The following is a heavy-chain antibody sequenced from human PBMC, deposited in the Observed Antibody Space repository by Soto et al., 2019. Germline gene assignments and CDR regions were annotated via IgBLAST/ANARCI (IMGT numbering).Heavy chain of an antibody. J-gene: IGHJ3*02. D-gene: IGHD2-2*01. CDR2: INSDGSST. Sequence: EVQLVESGGGLVQPGGSLRLSCAASGFTFSSYWMHWVRQAPGKGLVWVSRINSDGSSTSYADSVKGRFIITRDNAKNTLYLQMNSMRAEDTAVYYCARDKFGPDLSVGSSAFDIWGQGTMVTVSS. CDR1: GFTFSSYW. V-gene: IGHV3-74*01. CDR3: ARDKFGPDLSVGSSAFDI.